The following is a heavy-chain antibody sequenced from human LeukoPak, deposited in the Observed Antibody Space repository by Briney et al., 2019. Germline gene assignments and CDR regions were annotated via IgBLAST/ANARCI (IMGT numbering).Heavy chain of an antibody. Sequence: GGTQRLSCAASGFSFSNYGMNWVRQAPGKGLEWVSGITGNGGTTYYADSVKGRFTISRDNSRNTVYLQMNSLRAEDTAVYYCARALYDSSGYYFDYWGQGTLVTVSS. CDR3: ARALYDSSGYYFDY. CDR2: ITGNGGTT. CDR1: GFSFSNYG. J-gene: IGHJ4*02. D-gene: IGHD3-22*01. V-gene: IGHV3-23*01.